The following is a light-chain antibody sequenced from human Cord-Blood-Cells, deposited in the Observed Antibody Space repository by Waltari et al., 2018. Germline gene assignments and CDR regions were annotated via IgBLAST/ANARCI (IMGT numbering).Light chain of an antibody. V-gene: IGKV1-39*01. CDR1: QSISSY. CDR2: AAS. J-gene: IGKJ1*01. Sequence: DIQMTQSSSSLSASVGDRVTITCLASQSISSYLDWYQQKPGKAPNLLIYAASSLQSGVPSRCSGSGSGTDFTLTISSLQPEDFATYYCQQSYSTPRTFGQGTKVEIK. CDR3: QQSYSTPRT.